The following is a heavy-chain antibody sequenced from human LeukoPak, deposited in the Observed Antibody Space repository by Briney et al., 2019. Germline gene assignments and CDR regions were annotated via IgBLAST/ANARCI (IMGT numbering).Heavy chain of an antibody. J-gene: IGHJ4*02. CDR2: INPNSGGA. D-gene: IGHD3-16*01. CDR1: GYTFTTYF. CDR3: ASNGRGTYDY. V-gene: IGHV1-2*02. Sequence: ASVKVSCKAAGYTFTTYFFYRVRHAPGQGLEWMGWINPNSGGATYAQNFQGRVTLTRDTSTSTSYVELSRLSSDDTAVYYCASNGRGTYDYWGQGTLLTVSS.